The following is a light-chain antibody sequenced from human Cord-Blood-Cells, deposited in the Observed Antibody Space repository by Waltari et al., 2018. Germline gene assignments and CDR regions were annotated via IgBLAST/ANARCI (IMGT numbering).Light chain of an antibody. Sequence: DIQMTQSPSSLSASVGDRVTITCRASHRISSYLNCYQQKPGKAPKLLIYAASSLQSGAPESLSGRGSGTDFNITISSLQPEDFATDYCQQSYSTPRTFGQGTKVEIK. J-gene: IGKJ1*01. CDR3: QQSYSTPRT. CDR1: HRISSY. V-gene: IGKV1-39*01. CDR2: AAS.